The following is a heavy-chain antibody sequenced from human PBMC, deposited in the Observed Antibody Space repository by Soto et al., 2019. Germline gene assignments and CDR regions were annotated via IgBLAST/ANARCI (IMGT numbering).Heavy chain of an antibody. D-gene: IGHD1-1*01. V-gene: IGHV6-1*01. CDR3: ARGSGRTYDY. Sequence: SQTLSLTCAISGDSVSTNGVAWNWLRQSPSRGLEWLGRTYYRSRWYNEYAESVKSRLIINADTSKNQFSLHLTSVTPEDTAVYSCARGSGRTYDYWAQGTLVTXSS. CDR1: GDSVSTNGVA. J-gene: IGHJ4*02. CDR2: TYYRSRWYN.